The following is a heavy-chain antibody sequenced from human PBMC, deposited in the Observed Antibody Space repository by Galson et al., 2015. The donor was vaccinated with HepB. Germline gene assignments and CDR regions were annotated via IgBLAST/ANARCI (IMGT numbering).Heavy chain of an antibody. J-gene: IGHJ3*02. CDR3: ATVGVRIKRFGIAAADSAFDI. Sequence: SVKVSCKASGYTFTSYGISWVRQAPGQGLEWMGWISAYNGNTNYAQKLQGRVTMTTDTSTDTAYMELSSLRSEDTAVYYCATVGVRIKRFGIAAADSAFDIWGQGTMVTVSS. CDR2: ISAYNGNT. D-gene: IGHD6-13*01. V-gene: IGHV1-18*04. CDR1: GYTFTSYG.